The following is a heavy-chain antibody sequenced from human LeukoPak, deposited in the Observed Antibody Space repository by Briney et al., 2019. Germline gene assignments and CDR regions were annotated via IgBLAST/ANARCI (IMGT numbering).Heavy chain of an antibody. CDR3: ARDPSYYDSSGRYYYYMDV. CDR2: ISSSSSYI. D-gene: IGHD3-22*01. J-gene: IGHJ6*03. Sequence: GGSLRLSCAASGFTFSSYWMSWVRQAPGKGLEWVSSISSSSSYIYYADSVKGRFTISRDNAKNSLYLQMNSLRAEDTAVYYCARDPSYYDSSGRYYYYMDVWGKGTTVTVSS. V-gene: IGHV3-21*01. CDR1: GFTFSSYW.